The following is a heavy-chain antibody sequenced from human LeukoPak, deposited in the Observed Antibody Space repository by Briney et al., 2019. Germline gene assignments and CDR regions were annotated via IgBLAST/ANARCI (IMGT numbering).Heavy chain of an antibody. CDR1: GFAFGDYY. Sequence: GGFLRLSCAASGFAFGDYYMSWIRQAPGKGLEWVSYIGSFGTTIYYADSVKGRFTVSRDNAKNSLYLQMNSLRVEDTAVYYCARDRLGPTASFDYWGQGTLVTVSS. J-gene: IGHJ4*02. CDR3: ARDRLGPTASFDY. D-gene: IGHD1-26*01. CDR2: IGSFGTTI. V-gene: IGHV3-11*01.